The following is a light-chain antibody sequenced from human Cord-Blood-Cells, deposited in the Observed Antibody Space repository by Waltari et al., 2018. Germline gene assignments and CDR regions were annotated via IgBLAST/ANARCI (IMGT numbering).Light chain of an antibody. CDR3: QQGYSAPIT. CDR1: KSISSY. Sequence: DIQMTQSPSSLSASVGDRVTITCRASKSISSYLNWYQKKPGKDPKRLIYAASSLQSGVPSRFSGSGSGTDFTLTMSSLQPEDFATYYCQQGYSAPITFGQVTRLESK. J-gene: IGKJ5*01. V-gene: IGKV1-39*01. CDR2: AAS.